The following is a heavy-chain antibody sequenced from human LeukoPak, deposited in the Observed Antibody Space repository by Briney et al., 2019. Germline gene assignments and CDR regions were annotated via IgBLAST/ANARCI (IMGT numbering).Heavy chain of an antibody. CDR1: GDSVSSNSAA. CDR2: TYYRSKWYN. CDR3: ARDPRIAAAVPRGAFDI. V-gene: IGHV6-1*01. D-gene: IGHD6-13*01. Sequence: SQTLSLTCAFSGDSVSSNSAAWNWIRQSPSRGLEWLGRTYYRSKWYNDYAGSVKSRITINPDTSKNQFSLQLNSVTPEDTAVYYCARDPRIAAAVPRGAFDIWGQGTMVTVSS. J-gene: IGHJ3*02.